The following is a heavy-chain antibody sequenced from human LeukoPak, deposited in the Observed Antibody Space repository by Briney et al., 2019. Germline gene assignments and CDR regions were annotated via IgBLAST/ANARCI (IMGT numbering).Heavy chain of an antibody. CDR3: ARQGLYYDILTGYYPMYYFDY. Sequence: SETLSLTCTVSGGSISSYYWSWIRQPPGKGLEWIGYIYYSGSTNYNPSLKSRVTISVDTSKNQFSLKLSSVTAADTAVYYCARQGLYYDILTGYYPMYYFDYWGQGTLVTVSS. CDR2: IYYSGST. CDR1: GGSISSYY. V-gene: IGHV4-59*08. D-gene: IGHD3-9*01. J-gene: IGHJ4*02.